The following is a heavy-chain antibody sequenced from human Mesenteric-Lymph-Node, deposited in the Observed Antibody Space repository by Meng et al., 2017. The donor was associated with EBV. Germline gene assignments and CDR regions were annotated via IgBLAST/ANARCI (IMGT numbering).Heavy chain of an antibody. Sequence: QGQLQESGPDLGNPSGTLSLTWEGSGGSFSGYHWSWIRQPPGKGLEYIGEISQSGDTTYNPSLKSRVTISVDRSRNQFSLKMASVTAADTAVYYCARGAIFGIVITYFDYWSQGTLVTVSS. CDR1: GGSFSGYH. CDR3: ARGAIFGIVITYFDY. V-gene: IGHV4-34*01. J-gene: IGHJ4*02. D-gene: IGHD3-3*02. CDR2: ISQSGDT.